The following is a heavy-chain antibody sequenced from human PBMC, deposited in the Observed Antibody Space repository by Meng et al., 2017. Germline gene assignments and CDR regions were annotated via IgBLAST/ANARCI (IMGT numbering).Heavy chain of an antibody. Sequence: GESLKISCAASGFTFSGSAMHWVRQASGKGPEWVGRIRSKANSYATAYAASVKGRFTISRDDSKNTAYLQMNSLKTEDSAVYYCTRQSQDLWFGELLASDAFDIWGQGTMVTVSS. V-gene: IGHV3-73*01. CDR3: TRQSQDLWFGELLASDAFDI. CDR1: GFTFSGSA. CDR2: IRSKANSYAT. D-gene: IGHD3-10*01. J-gene: IGHJ3*02.